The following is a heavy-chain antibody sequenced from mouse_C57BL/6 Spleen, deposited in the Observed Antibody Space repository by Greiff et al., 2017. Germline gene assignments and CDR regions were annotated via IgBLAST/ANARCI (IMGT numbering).Heavy chain of an antibody. J-gene: IGHJ4*01. Sequence: VQLQQPGAELVKPGASVKLSCKASGYTFTSYWMQWVKQRPGQGLEWIGEIDPSDSYTNYNQKFKGKATLTVDTSSSTAYMQLSSLTSEDSAVYYCARRYSNYEAKDYWGQGTSVTVSS. CDR3: ARRYSNYEAKDY. D-gene: IGHD2-5*01. CDR1: GYTFTSYW. V-gene: IGHV1-50*01. CDR2: IDPSDSYT.